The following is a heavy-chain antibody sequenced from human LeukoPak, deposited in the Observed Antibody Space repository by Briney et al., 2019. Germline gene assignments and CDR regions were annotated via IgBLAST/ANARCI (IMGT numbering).Heavy chain of an antibody. CDR2: ISYDGSNK. CDR1: GFTFSSYG. CDR3: AKDREWYCSGGSCYPELDY. V-gene: IGHV3-30*18. D-gene: IGHD2-15*01. J-gene: IGHJ4*02. Sequence: GGSLRLSCAASGFTFSSYGMHWVRQAPGKGLEWVAVISYDGSNKYYAGSVKGRFTISRDNSKNTLYLQMNSLRAEDTAVYYCAKDREWYCSGGSCYPELDYWGQGTLVTVSS.